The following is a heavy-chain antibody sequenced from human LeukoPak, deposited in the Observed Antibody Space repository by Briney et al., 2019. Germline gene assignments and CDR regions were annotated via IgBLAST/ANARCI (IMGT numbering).Heavy chain of an antibody. J-gene: IGHJ4*02. Sequence: GGSLRLSCAASGLTFSSYGMHWVRQAPGKRLQWVAVISFEGSNKYYADSVKGRFTISRDNSKNTPYLQMNSLRAEDTAVYYCAKGGFTGDYFDFWGQGTLVTVSS. V-gene: IGHV3-30*18. CDR2: ISFEGSNK. CDR1: GLTFSSYG. D-gene: IGHD3-10*01. CDR3: AKGGFTGDYFDF.